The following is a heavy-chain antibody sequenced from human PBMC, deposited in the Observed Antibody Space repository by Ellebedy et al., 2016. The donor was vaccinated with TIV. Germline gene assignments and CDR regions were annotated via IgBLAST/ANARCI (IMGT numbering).Heavy chain of an antibody. Sequence: GGSLRLSXAASGFTFSDYYMSWIRQAPGKGLEWVSYISSSGSTIYYADSVKGRFTISRDNAKNSLYLQMNSLRAEDTAVYYCARVRSAWNAFDIWGQGTMVTVSS. CDR2: ISSSGSTI. V-gene: IGHV3-11*01. CDR3: ARVRSAWNAFDI. CDR1: GFTFSDYY. J-gene: IGHJ3*02. D-gene: IGHD1-1*01.